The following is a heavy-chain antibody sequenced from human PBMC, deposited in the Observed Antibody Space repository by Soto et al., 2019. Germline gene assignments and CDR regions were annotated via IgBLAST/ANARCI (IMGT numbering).Heavy chain of an antibody. D-gene: IGHD3-16*01. CDR3: ARDVSVNHYDGPYYYYAMDL. V-gene: IGHV1-69*01. Sequence: QVQLVQSGAEVKRPGSSVKVSCKASGGTFSSLAINWVRQAPGQGLEWMGGIIPFFKGIHYSQKFQGRVTITADDSTSTAYMDLSNLRAEDTAVYYCARDVSVNHYDGPYYYYAMDLWGQGTTVTVSS. CDR2: IIPFFKGI. J-gene: IGHJ6*02. CDR1: GGTFSSLA.